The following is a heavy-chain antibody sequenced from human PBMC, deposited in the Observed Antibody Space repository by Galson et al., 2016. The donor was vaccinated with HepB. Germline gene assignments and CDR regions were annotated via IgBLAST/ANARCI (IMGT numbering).Heavy chain of an antibody. D-gene: IGHD5-18*01. CDR1: GASLSPYY. CDR2: IYYSGNT. Sequence: LSLTCTVSGASLSPYYWSWIRQPPGKGLEWIGYIYYSGNTYYNPSLESRVTISVDTSKNQFSLKLTSATPADTAVYYCARDHGYSGWFDPWGKGTLVAVSS. V-gene: IGHV4-59*01. J-gene: IGHJ5*02. CDR3: ARDHGYSGWFDP.